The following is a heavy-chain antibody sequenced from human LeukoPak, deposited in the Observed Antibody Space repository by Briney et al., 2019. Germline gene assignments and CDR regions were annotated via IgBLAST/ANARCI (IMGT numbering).Heavy chain of an antibody. V-gene: IGHV4-4*02. CDR1: GGSISSSNW. CDR2: IYHSGST. D-gene: IGHD3-10*01. Sequence: SETLSLTCAVSGGSISSSNWWSWVRQPPGKGLEWIGEIYHSGSTNYNPSLKSRVTISVDTSKNQFSLKLSSVTAADTAVYYCVRENSVDYFRGPFDPFDIWGQGTMVTVSS. CDR3: VRENSVDYFRGPFDPFDI. J-gene: IGHJ3*02.